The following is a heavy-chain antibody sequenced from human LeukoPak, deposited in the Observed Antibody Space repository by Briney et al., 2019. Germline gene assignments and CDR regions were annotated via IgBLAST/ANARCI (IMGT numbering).Heavy chain of an antibody. CDR1: AGSLSSGDYY. CDR2: IYYSGST. D-gene: IGHD3-9*01. J-gene: IGHJ4*02. V-gene: IGHV4-30-4*01. Sequence: SETLSLTRTVSAGSLSSGDYYWSWIRQPPGKGLEWIGYIYYSGSTYYNPSLKSRVTISVDTSKNQFSLKLSSVTAADTAVYYCASGLRYFDNWGQGTLVTVSS. CDR3: ASGLRYFDN.